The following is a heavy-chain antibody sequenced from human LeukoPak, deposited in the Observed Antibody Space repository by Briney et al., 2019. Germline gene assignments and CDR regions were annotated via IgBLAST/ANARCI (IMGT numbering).Heavy chain of an antibody. V-gene: IGHV3-66*04. CDR1: GFTFRGYT. D-gene: IGHD3-3*01. CDR2: IYSGGST. J-gene: IGHJ4*02. Sequence: PGGSLRLSCAASGFTFRGYTMCWVRQAPGKGLEWVSVIYSGGSTYYADSVKGRFTISRDNSKNTLYLQMNSLRAEDTAVYYCARQRGLTIFGVVIPHYFDYWGQGTLVTVSS. CDR3: ARQRGLTIFGVVIPHYFDY.